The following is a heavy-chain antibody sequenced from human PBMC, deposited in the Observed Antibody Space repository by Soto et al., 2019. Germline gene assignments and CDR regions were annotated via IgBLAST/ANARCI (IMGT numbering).Heavy chain of an antibody. D-gene: IGHD2-21*02. CDR1: GYTFPNYG. Sequence: QVQLVQSGAEVKKPGASVKVSCKASGYTFPNYGINWVRQAPGQGLEWIGWISASNGNTKYAQSVQGRVTMTTDTSTSTAYMELRSLRSDDTAVYYCARSQSGDYEGCGYWGQGTLVTVSA. CDR2: ISASNGNT. CDR3: ARSQSGDYEGCGY. J-gene: IGHJ4*02. V-gene: IGHV1-18*01.